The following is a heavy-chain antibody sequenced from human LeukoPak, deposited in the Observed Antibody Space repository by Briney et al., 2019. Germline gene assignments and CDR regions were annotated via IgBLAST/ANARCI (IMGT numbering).Heavy chain of an antibody. CDR2: IDYSAST. CDR3: ARDSRRELLHAFDI. Sequence: PSETLSLTCTVSGGSISTYYWSWIRQPPGKGLEWIAYIDYSASTNYNPSLKSRVTISVDTSKNQFSLKLTSVTAADTAVYYCARDSRRELLHAFDIWGQGTMVTVSS. CDR1: GGSISTYY. V-gene: IGHV4-59*01. J-gene: IGHJ3*02. D-gene: IGHD3-10*01.